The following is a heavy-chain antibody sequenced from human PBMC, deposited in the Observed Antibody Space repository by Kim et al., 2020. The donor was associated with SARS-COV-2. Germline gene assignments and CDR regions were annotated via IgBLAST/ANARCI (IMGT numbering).Heavy chain of an antibody. Sequence: GGSLRLSCAASGFTFSSYAMSWVRQAPGKGLEWVSAISGSGGSTYYADSVKGRFTISRDNSKNTLYLQRNSLRAEDTAVYYCAKSTFSFITGTTDYYYGMYVWGQGTTVTVSS. D-gene: IGHD1-7*01. CDR1: GFTFSSYA. CDR3: AKSTFSFITGTTDYYYGMYV. J-gene: IGHJ6*02. V-gene: IGHV3-23*01. CDR2: ISGSGGST.